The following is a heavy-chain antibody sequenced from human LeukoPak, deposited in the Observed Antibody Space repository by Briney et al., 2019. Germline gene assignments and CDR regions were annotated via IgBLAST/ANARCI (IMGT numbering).Heavy chain of an antibody. CDR3: ARRYSSSSVRAFDI. CDR1: GDSISNYY. D-gene: IGHD6-6*01. CDR2: IYYSGST. V-gene: IGHV4-39*01. J-gene: IGHJ3*02. Sequence: SETLSLTCTVSGDSISNYYWGWIRQPPGKGLEWIGSIYYSGSTYYNPSLKSRVTISVDTSKNQFSLKLSSVTAADTAVYYCARRYSSSSVRAFDIWGQGTMVTVSS.